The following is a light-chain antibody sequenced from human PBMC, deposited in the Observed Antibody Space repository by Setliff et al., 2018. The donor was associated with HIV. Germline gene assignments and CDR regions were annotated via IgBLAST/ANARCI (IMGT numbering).Light chain of an antibody. J-gene: IGLJ1*01. CDR1: SNNFGSHG. CDR3: STWDYSLSARV. Sequence: QSALTQEVSVSGTVGQKVTLSCSGNSNNFGSHGVAWFQHKSHGAPKTVMFANSPPSGIPDLFSGSHSGTTASLTISGLQPEDEADYYWSTWDYSLSARVFGPGTKVTVL. CDR2: AN. V-gene: IGLV1-44*01.